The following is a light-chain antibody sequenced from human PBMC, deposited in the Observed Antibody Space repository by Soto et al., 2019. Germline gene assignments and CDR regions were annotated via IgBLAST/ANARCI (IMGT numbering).Light chain of an antibody. CDR2: RSN. J-gene: IGLJ2*01. CDR3: AAWDDSLSVV. Sequence: QSVLTQPPSASGTPGQRVTISCSGSSSNIGSYYVYWYQQLPGTAPKLLIYRSNQRPSGVPDRFSGSKSGTSASLAISGLRSEDEAEYYCAAWDDSLSVVFGRGTKLTVL. CDR1: SSNIGSYY. V-gene: IGLV1-47*01.